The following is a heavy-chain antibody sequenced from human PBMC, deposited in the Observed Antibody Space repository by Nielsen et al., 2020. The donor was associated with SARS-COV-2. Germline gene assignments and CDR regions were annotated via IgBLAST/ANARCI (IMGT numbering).Heavy chain of an antibody. Sequence: ASVKVSCKTSGYTFTKYAVHWVRQAPGQGLEWMGWINAGNRNTKYSQKFQGRVTITGDTSASTAYMELSNLRSEDTAVYYCARGRGGSYLGGFDAFDIWGQGTMVTVSS. J-gene: IGHJ3*02. CDR1: GYTFTKYA. D-gene: IGHD1-26*01. CDR2: INAGNRNT. V-gene: IGHV1-3*01. CDR3: ARGRGGSYLGGFDAFDI.